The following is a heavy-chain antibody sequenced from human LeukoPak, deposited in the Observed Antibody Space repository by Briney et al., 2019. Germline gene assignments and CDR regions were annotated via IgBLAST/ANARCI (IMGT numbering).Heavy chain of an antibody. CDR3: ARTGYGSGSYYTDY. D-gene: IGHD3-10*01. CDR1: GGTFSSYA. V-gene: IGHV1-69*05. CDR2: IIPIFGTA. J-gene: IGHJ4*02. Sequence: ASVTVSCKASGGTFSSYAISWVRQAPGQGLEWMGGIIPIFGTANYAQKFQGRVTITTDEPTSTAYMELSSLRSEDTAVYYCARTGYGSGSYYTDYWGQGTLVTVSS.